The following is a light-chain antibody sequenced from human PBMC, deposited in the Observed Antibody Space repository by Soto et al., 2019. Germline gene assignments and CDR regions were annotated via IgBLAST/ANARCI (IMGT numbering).Light chain of an antibody. Sequence: EILMTQSPATLSGSPGERATLSCGASQSVSSNSAWYKQKPRQAPRLLIYGASTRATGIPARFIGSESGTDFTLTISSMKSEDFALYYCQQYHTWQPFGQGTKVDIK. CDR2: GAS. V-gene: IGKV3-15*01. J-gene: IGKJ1*01. CDR1: QSVSSN. CDR3: QQYHTWQP.